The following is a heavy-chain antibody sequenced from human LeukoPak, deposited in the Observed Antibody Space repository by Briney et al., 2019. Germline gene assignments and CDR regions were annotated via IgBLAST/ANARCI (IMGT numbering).Heavy chain of an antibody. J-gene: IGHJ4*02. CDR1: GGSIRSGGYY. CDR2: IYYSGST. Sequence: SQTLSLTCTVSGGSIRSGGYYWIWTRQHPGNGLEWIGYIYYSGSTYYNPSLKSRVTISVDTSKNQFSLKLSSVTAADTAVYYCAKISSGYEYYFDYWGQGTLVTVSS. CDR3: AKISSGYEYYFDY. V-gene: IGHV4-31*03. D-gene: IGHD3-22*01.